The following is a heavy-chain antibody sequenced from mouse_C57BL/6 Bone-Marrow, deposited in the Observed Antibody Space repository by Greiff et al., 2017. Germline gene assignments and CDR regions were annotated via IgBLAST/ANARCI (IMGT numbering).Heavy chain of an antibody. J-gene: IGHJ2*01. CDR1: GFNIKDDY. CDR3: TTVGVSGYFDY. V-gene: IGHV14-4*01. D-gene: IGHD6-2*01. CDR2: IDPANGDT. Sequence: VQLQQSGAELVRPGASVKLSCTASGFNIKDDYMHWVKQRPEQGLEWIGWIDPANGDTENASKFQGKATITADTSSNTAYLQLSSLTSEDTAVYYSTTVGVSGYFDYWGQGTTLTVSS.